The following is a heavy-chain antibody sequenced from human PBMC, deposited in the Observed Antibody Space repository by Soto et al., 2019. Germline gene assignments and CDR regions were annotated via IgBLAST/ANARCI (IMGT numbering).Heavy chain of an antibody. J-gene: IGHJ4*02. D-gene: IGHD5-12*01. CDR1: GFSFTTAGVA. CDR2: IYYNDDR. CDR3: AHSDGPYEIIYFVF. V-gene: IGHV2-5*01. Sequence: SGPTLVNPTHTLTLTCTFSGFSFTTAGVAVGWIRQTPGGALEWLTLIYYNDDRRFSPSLKTRLTITGDTSKNQVVLSLTNVDPGDTSTYFCAHSDGPYEIIYFVFWGQAIPVTVSS.